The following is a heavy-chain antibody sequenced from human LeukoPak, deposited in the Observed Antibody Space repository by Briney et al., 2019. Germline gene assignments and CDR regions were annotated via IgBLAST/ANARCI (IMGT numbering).Heavy chain of an antibody. CDR1: GGSFSGFY. Sequence: PSETLSLTCAVYGGSFSGFYWSWIRQPPGKGLEWIGEIIHSGSTNYNPSLKSRVTISVDTSKNQFSLKLSSVTAADTAVYYCARHQGVVDLWGRGSLVTVSS. CDR3: ARHQGVVDL. D-gene: IGHD3-3*01. V-gene: IGHV4-34*12. J-gene: IGHJ2*01. CDR2: IIHSGST.